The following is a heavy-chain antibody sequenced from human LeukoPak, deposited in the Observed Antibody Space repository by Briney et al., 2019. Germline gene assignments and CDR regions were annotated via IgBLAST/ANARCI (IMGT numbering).Heavy chain of an antibody. CDR1: GYSFTSYW. D-gene: IGHD6-6*01. CDR3: ARRKSSIAADY. CDR2: IYPGDSDT. V-gene: IGHV5-51*01. Sequence: PGESLTISCKGSGYSFTSYWSGWVRQIPGKGLEWMGIIYPGDSDTIYSPSFQGQVTISADKSISTAYLQWSSLKASDTAMYYCARRKSSIAADYWGQGTLVTVSS. J-gene: IGHJ4*02.